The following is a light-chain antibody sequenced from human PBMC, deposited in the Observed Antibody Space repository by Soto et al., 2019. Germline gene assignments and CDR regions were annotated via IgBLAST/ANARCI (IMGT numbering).Light chain of an antibody. CDR1: QSVSNN. CDR2: DAS. J-gene: IGKJ1*01. CDR3: QQYNNWPPWT. V-gene: IGKV3-15*01. Sequence: ILMTQSPATLSVSPGERATLSCRASQSVSNNLAWYQQKPGQAPRLLIYDASTRATGIPDRFSGSASGTEFTLTISGLQSEDFAVYYCQQYNNWPPWTFGQGTKVEIK.